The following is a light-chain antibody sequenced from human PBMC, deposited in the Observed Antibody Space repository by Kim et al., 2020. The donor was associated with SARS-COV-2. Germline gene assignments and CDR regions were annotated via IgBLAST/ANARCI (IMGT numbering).Light chain of an antibody. CDR1: SSDVGGYNF. J-gene: IGLJ2*01. V-gene: IGLV2-11*03. CDR3: CSYAGRDIVV. CDR2: DVS. Sequence: GQSVTIACTGTSSDVGGYNFVSWYQQHPGKAPKLMIYDVSKRPSGIPDRFSGSKSGYTASLTISGHQTEDEADYFCCSYAGRDIVVFGGGTKVTVL.